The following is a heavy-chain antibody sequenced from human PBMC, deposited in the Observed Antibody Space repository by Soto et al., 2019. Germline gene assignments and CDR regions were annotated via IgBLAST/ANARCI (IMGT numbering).Heavy chain of an antibody. CDR2: FDPEDGET. V-gene: IGHV1-24*01. CDR1: GYTLTELS. J-gene: IGHJ4*02. D-gene: IGHD1-26*01. Sequence: ASVKVSCKVSGYTLTELSMHWVRQAPGKGLEWMGGFDPEDGETIYAQKFQGRVTMTEDTSTDTAYMELSSLRSKDTAVYYCATATRELSYGFPGSYFDYWGQGTLVTVSS. CDR3: ATATRELSYGFPGSYFDY.